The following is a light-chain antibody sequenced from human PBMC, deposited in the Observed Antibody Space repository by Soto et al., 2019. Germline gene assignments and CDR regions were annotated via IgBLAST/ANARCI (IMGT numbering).Light chain of an antibody. CDR2: GAS. Sequence: EIVLTQSPVTLSLSPGERATLSCSASQSVSSSYLAWYQQIPGQAPRLLIYGASSRATGIPDRFSGSGSGTDFTLTISRLEHSDFALYSCQQYGSSPWTFGQATKVEVK. CDR1: QSVSSSY. CDR3: QQYGSSPWT. J-gene: IGKJ1*01. V-gene: IGKV3-20*01.